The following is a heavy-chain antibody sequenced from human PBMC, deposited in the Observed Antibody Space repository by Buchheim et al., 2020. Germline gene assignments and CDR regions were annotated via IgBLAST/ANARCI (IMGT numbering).Heavy chain of an antibody. D-gene: IGHD6-6*01. CDR3: AKDRLTDYYYYYMDA. CDR1: GFTFSSYG. V-gene: IGHV3-30*18. Sequence: QVQLVESGGGVVQPGRSLRLSCAASGFTFSSYGMHWVRQAPGKGLEWVAVISYDGSNKYYADSVKGRFTISRDNSKNTLYLQMNSLRAEDTAVYYCAKDRLTDYYYYYMDAWGKGTT. CDR2: ISYDGSNK. J-gene: IGHJ6*03.